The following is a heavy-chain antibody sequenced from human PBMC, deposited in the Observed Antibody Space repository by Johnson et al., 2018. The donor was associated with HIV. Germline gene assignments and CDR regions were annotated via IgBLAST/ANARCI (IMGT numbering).Heavy chain of an antibody. J-gene: IGHJ3*02. V-gene: IGHV3-30*03. Sequence: QVQLVESGGGVVRPGGSLRLSCAASGFIFDDYGMSWVRQVPGKGLEWVAVISYDETNDYYADSVKGRFTISRDNFKNTLYLQMNSLRAEDTAVYYCAREVNAFDIWGQGTVVTVSS. CDR3: AREVNAFDI. D-gene: IGHD3-22*01. CDR1: GFIFDDYG. CDR2: ISYDETND.